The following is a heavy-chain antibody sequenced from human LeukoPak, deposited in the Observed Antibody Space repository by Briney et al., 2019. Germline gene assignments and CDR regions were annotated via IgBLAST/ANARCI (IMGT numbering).Heavy chain of an antibody. CDR3: ATHTISGVVTYASLI. J-gene: IGHJ3*02. CDR2: FDPQDGET. CDR1: GYIRIELS. V-gene: IGHV1-24*01. D-gene: IGHD3-3*01. Sequence: ASVNVSCKLSGYIRIELSMLWVPHVPGKGLEWMGGFDPQDGETKYAQKLQGRVTMTEDTSTDTAYMELSRLTSEDTAVYYCATHTISGVVTYASLIWGRGTLVTVSS.